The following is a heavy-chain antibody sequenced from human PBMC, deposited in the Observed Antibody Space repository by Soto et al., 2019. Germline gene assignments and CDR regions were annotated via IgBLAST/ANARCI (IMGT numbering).Heavy chain of an antibody. CDR1: GYTFTSYG. J-gene: IGHJ3*02. Sequence: ASVNVSCKASGYTFTSYGISWVRQAPGQGLEWMGWISAYNGNTNYAQKLQGRVTMTTDTSTSTAYMELRSLRSDDTAVYYCARDSPARWYYYDSSGANDAFDIWGQGTMVTVSS. D-gene: IGHD3-22*01. CDR2: ISAYNGNT. V-gene: IGHV1-18*04. CDR3: ARDSPARWYYYDSSGANDAFDI.